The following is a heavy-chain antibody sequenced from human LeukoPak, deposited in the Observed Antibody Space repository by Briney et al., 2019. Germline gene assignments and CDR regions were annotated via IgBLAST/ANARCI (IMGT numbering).Heavy chain of an antibody. J-gene: IGHJ4*02. CDR1: GFTFDDYA. CDR3: AKAQGSGYYSSFDY. Sequence: GRSLRLSCAASGFTFDDYAMHWVRQAPGKGLEWVSGISWNSGSIGYADSVKGRFTTSRDNAKNSLYLQMNSLRAEDMALYYCAKAQGSGYYSSFDYWGQGTLVTVSS. V-gene: IGHV3-9*03. D-gene: IGHD3-22*01. CDR2: ISWNSGSI.